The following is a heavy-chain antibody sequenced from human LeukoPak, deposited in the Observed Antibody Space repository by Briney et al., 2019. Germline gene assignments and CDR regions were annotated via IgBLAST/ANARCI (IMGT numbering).Heavy chain of an antibody. D-gene: IGHD6-19*01. CDR2: FYNSGST. Sequence: SETLSLTCTFSGGSISSYYWTWFRQPPGKGLEWIGSFYNSGSTSYNPSLGSRVTISLDPSKNLFSLKLTSVTAADSAIYYCATTQQWLASYYWGQGTLVTVSS. CDR3: ATTQQWLASYY. CDR1: GGSISSYY. J-gene: IGHJ4*02. V-gene: IGHV4-59*08.